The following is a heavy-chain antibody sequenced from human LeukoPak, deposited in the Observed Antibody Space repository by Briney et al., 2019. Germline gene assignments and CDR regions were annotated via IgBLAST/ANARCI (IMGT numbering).Heavy chain of an antibody. CDR2: ISSSSSYI. CDR1: GFTFSSYS. J-gene: IGHJ6*02. V-gene: IGHV3-21*01. Sequence: GGSLRLSCAASGFTFSSYSMNWVRQAPGKGLEWVSSISSSSSYIYYADSVKGRFTISRDNAKNSLYLQMNSLRAEDTAVYYCARVNPFRSGSYQNPPDYYYYYGMDVWGQGTTVTVSS. D-gene: IGHD1-26*01. CDR3: ARVNPFRSGSYQNPPDYYYYYGMDV.